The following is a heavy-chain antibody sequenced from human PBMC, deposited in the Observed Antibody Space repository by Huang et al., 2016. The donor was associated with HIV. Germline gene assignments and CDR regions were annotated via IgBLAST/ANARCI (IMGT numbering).Heavy chain of an antibody. CDR2: SNTKTGKP. D-gene: IGHD3-9*01. CDR3: ARYRLTGTFLDS. J-gene: IGHJ4*02. Sequence: QVQLVQSGSELRKPGASVKVSCKASGYTFTTYSLIWVRQAPGQGLEWMGWSNTKTGKPTYAQGFTVRFVFSLYTTVNTAYLQISSLKTDDTAKYFCARYRLTGTFLDSWGQGTQVTVSS. CDR1: GYTFTTYS. V-gene: IGHV7-4-1*02.